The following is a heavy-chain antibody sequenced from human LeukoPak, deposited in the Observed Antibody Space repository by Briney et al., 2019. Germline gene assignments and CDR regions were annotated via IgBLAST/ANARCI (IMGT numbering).Heavy chain of an antibody. CDR2: IYHSGST. J-gene: IGHJ3*02. Sequence: SETLSLTCTVSGGSISSSSYYWGWIRQPPGKGLEWIGEIYHSGSTNYNPSLKSRVTISVDKSKNQFSLKLSSVTAADTAVYYCARVLDGGDAFDIWGQGTMVTVSS. CDR3: ARVLDGGDAFDI. CDR1: GGSISSSSYY. V-gene: IGHV4-39*07. D-gene: IGHD2-15*01.